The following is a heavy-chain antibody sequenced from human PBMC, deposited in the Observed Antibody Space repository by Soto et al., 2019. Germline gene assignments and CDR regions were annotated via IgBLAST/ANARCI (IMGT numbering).Heavy chain of an antibody. Sequence: SVKVSCKASGGTFSSYAISWVRQAPGQGLEWMGGIIPIFGTANYAQKFQGRVTITADESTSTAYIELSSLRSEDTAVYYCARVYYYDSSGYHAFDIWGQGTMVTVSS. D-gene: IGHD3-22*01. J-gene: IGHJ3*02. V-gene: IGHV1-69*13. CDR1: GGTFSSYA. CDR2: IIPIFGTA. CDR3: ARVYYYDSSGYHAFDI.